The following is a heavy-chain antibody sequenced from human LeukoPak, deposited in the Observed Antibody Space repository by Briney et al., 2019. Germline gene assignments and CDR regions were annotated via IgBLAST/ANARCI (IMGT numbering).Heavy chain of an antibody. J-gene: IGHJ4*02. Sequence: SETLSLTCAVYGGSFSGYYWSWIRQPPGKGLERIGEINHSGSTNYNPSLKSRVTISVDTSKNQFSLKLSSVTAADTAVYYCARGQDSSGWFGTLNYWGQGTLVTVSS. CDR2: INHSGST. V-gene: IGHV4-34*01. CDR1: GGSFSGYY. D-gene: IGHD6-19*01. CDR3: ARGQDSSGWFGTLNY.